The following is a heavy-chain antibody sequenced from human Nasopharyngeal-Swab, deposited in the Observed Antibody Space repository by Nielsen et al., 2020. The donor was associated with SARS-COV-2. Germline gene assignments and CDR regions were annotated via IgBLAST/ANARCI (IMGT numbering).Heavy chain of an antibody. V-gene: IGHV3-48*04. CDR2: ITSSSGII. CDR3: ASAHRAYGDSGYHPLDY. J-gene: IGHJ4*02. CDR1: GFNFNYYS. D-gene: IGHD3-22*01. Sequence: GGSLRLSCAASGFNFNYYSMNWVRQAPGKGLEWVSYITSSSGIIYYADSVKGRFTISGDNAKNLLYLQMNSLRAEDTAVYYCASAHRAYGDSGYHPLDYWGKGTLVTVSS.